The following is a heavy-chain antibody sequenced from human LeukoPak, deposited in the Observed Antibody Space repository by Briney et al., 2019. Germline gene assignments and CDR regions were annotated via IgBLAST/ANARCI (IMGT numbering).Heavy chain of an antibody. CDR1: GGSISSYY. CDR3: ARSDYYDSSGYYLRPDYFDY. Sequence: SETLSLTCTVSGGSISSYYWSWIRQPPGKGLGWIGYIYYSGSTNYNPSLKSRVTISVDTSKNQFSLKLSSVTAADTAVYYCARSDYYDSSGYYLRPDYFDYWGQGTLVTVSS. CDR2: IYYSGST. J-gene: IGHJ4*02. V-gene: IGHV4-59*01. D-gene: IGHD3-22*01.